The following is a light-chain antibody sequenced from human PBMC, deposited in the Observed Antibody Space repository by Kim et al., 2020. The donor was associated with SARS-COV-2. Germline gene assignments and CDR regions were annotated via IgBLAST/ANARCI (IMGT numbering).Light chain of an antibody. CDR3: QQYDLLPYS. V-gene: IGKV1-33*01. CDR1: EDIGNS. J-gene: IGKJ2*03. CDR2: DAS. Sequence: SAAVGDRVTITCQASEDIGNSLNWYHQKPGKAPRLLIYDASNLETGVPSRFRGSGSGTDFTFIISSLEPEDFATYFCQQYDLLPYSFGQGTKLEIK.